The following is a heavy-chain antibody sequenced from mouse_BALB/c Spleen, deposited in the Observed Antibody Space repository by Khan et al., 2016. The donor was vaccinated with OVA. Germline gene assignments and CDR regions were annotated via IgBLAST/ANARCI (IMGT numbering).Heavy chain of an antibody. Sequence: QVQLKESGADLVRPAASVKLSCKTSGYIFTSYWIHWVKQSPGQGLEWIARIYPGTDTTYYNENLKDQATLTADKSSSTSYMQLSSLKSEDSAVYVCEREEALYYFDYWGQGTTVTVSS. CDR3: EREEALYYFDY. D-gene: IGHD3-2*02. CDR1: GYIFTSYW. CDR2: IYPGTDTT. J-gene: IGHJ2*01. V-gene: IGHV1-76*01.